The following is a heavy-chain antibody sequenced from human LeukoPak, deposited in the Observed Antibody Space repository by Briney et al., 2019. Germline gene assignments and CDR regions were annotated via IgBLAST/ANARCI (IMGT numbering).Heavy chain of an antibody. CDR1: GGSISSYY. D-gene: IGHD6-13*01. V-gene: IGHV4-59*01. CDR3: ARGAGFSRGYFDY. CDR2: IYYSGST. J-gene: IGHJ4*02. Sequence: PSETLSLTCTVSGGSISSYYWSWIRQPPGKGLEWIGYIYYSGSTNYNPSLKSRVTISVDTSKNQFSLKLSSVTAADTAVYYCARGAGFSRGYFDYWGQGTLVTVSS.